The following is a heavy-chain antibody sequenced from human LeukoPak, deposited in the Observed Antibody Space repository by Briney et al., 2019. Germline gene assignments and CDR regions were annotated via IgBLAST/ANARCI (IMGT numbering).Heavy chain of an antibody. V-gene: IGHV3-30*03. CDR3: ARDRDSYRLDY. CDR2: VANNGSRT. J-gene: IGHJ4*02. CDR1: GFSFSVHG. Sequence: GGSLRLSCATSGFSFSVHGMHWVRQAPGKGLEWVAGVANNGSRTHYADSVKGRFIISRDNSKNTLSLQMNSLGAQDTAVYYCARDRDSYRLDYWGQGTLVTVSS. D-gene: IGHD3-16*02.